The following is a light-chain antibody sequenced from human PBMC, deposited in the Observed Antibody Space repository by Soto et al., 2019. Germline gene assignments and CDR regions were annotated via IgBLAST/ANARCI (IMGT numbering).Light chain of an antibody. J-gene: IGKJ1*01. CDR2: KAS. CDR3: QKYNSYSPWT. Sequence: DIQMTQSPSTLSASLGYRVTITFRSTQSISSWLAWYQQKPGKAPKLLIYKASSLESGVPSRFSGSGSGTEFTLTISSLQPDDFATYYCQKYNSYSPWTFGKGTKVDIK. V-gene: IGKV1-5*03. CDR1: QSISSW.